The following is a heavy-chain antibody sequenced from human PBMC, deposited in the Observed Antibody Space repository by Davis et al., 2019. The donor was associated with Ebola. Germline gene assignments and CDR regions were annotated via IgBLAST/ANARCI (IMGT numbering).Heavy chain of an antibody. CDR2: IYYSGST. V-gene: IGHV4-59*01. CDR1: GGSISSYY. Sequence: PSETLSLTCTVSGGSISSYYWSWIRQPPGKGLEWIGYIYYSGSTNYNPSLKSRVTISVDTSKNQFSLKLSSVTAADTAVYYCARGNTSGWYYDYYYGMDVWGQGTTVTVSS. CDR3: ARGNTSGWYYDYYYGMDV. D-gene: IGHD6-19*01. J-gene: IGHJ6*02.